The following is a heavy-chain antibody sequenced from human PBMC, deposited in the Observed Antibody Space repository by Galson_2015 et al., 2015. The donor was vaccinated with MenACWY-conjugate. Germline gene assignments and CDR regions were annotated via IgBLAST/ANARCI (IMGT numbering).Heavy chain of an antibody. D-gene: IGHD4-17*01. CDR2: ISYDGSNK. V-gene: IGHV3-30*18. CDR1: GFSFSGYG. CDR3: AKDNDYGDYVVVYYGMDV. Sequence: SLRLSCAASGFSFSGYGMHWVRQAPGKGLEWVAVISYDGSNKYYADSVKGRLTISRDNSKNTLYLQMNSLRAEDTAVYYCAKDNDYGDYVVVYYGMDVWGQGTTVTVSS. J-gene: IGHJ6*02.